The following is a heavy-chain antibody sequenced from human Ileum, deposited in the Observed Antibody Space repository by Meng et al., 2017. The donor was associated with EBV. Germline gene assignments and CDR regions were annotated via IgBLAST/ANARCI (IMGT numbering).Heavy chain of an antibody. Sequence: QLQLVQSGAAVKKPGASVRVSCXASGYTFTHHGISWIRQAPGQGLEWVGWISCYNGDTNYAQKLQGRVTMTTDTSTNTAYMDLRSLRSDDTAVYYCARDPSNTSGRYAYFDYWGQGTLVTVSS. J-gene: IGHJ4*02. CDR2: ISCYNGDT. V-gene: IGHV1-18*01. D-gene: IGHD6-19*01. CDR3: ARDPSNTSGRYAYFDY. CDR1: GYTFTHHG.